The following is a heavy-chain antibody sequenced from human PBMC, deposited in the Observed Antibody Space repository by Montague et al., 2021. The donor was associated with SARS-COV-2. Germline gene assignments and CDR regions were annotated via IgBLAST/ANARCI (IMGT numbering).Heavy chain of an antibody. CDR1: GGSVSGTSYY. D-gene: IGHD2-2*01. Sequence: SETLSPTCTVSGGSVSGTSYYWAWIRQPPGKGLEWIVNIHHSGTTFYXLSLKSRVTISVDTSKNEVSLKLNSVTAADTAVYYCARQGGPAGKHWFDPWGQGTLVTVSS. V-gene: IGHV4-39*01. J-gene: IGHJ5*02. CDR2: IHHSGTT. CDR3: ARQGGPAGKHWFDP.